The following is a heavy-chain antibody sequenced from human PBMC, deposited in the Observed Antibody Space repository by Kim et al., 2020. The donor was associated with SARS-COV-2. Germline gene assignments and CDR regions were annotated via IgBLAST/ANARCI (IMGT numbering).Heavy chain of an antibody. Sequence: SETLSLTCTVSGGSINSFYWSGTRQPPGKGLEWIGYISYIGNTNYNPSLKSRVTISVDTSKNQFSLKLSSVTAADTAVYYCARASGTVTTFYYHGMDVWG. CDR3: ARASGTVTTFYYHGMDV. J-gene: IGHJ6*01. CDR2: ISYIGNT. D-gene: IGHD4-4*01. V-gene: IGHV4-59*01. CDR1: GGSINSFY.